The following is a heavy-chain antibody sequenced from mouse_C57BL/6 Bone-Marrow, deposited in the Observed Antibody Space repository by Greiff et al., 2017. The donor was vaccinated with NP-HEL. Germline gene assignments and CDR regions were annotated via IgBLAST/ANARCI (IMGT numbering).Heavy chain of an antibody. CDR1: GYTFTDYN. J-gene: IGHJ3*01. D-gene: IGHD1-1*01. CDR2: INPNNGGT. Sequence: SGYTFTDYNMDWVKQSHGKSLEWIGDINPNNGGTIYNQKFKGKATLTVDKSSSTAYMELRSLTSEDTAVYYCARSGNGSNFAYWGQGTLVTVSA. V-gene: IGHV1-18*01. CDR3: ARSGNGSNFAY.